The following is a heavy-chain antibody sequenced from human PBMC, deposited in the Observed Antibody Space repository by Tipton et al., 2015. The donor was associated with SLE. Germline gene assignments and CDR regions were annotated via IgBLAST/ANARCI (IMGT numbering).Heavy chain of an antibody. Sequence: GSLRLSCAASGFTFSDYYMSWIRQAPGKGLEWVSYISSSGSTIYYADSVKGQFTISRDNAKNSLYLQMNSLRAEDTAVYYCARAQVPMAAPFDYWGQGTLVTVSS. V-gene: IGHV3-11*04. CDR3: ARAQVPMAAPFDY. J-gene: IGHJ4*02. D-gene: IGHD3-10*01. CDR1: GFTFSDYY. CDR2: ISSSGSTI.